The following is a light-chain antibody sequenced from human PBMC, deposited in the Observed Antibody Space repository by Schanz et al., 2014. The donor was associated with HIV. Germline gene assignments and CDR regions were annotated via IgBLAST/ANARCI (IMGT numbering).Light chain of an antibody. CDR1: SSDVGSYNY. CDR2: DVT. V-gene: IGLV2-11*01. J-gene: IGLJ3*02. Sequence: QSALTQPRSVSGSPGQSVTISCTGTSSDVGSYNYVSWDQQRPGKAPKLMIYDVTKRPSGVPDRFSGSKSGNTASLTISGLQAEDEADYYCSSYTSTSTWVFGGGTKLTVL. CDR3: SSYTSTSTWV.